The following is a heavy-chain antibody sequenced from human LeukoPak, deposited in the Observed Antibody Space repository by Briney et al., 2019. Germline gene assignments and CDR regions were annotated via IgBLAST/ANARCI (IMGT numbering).Heavy chain of an antibody. Sequence: SETLSLTCTVSGGSISSSSYYWGWIRQPPGKGLEWIGSIYYSGSTYYNPSLKSRVTISVDTSKNQFSLKLSSVTAADTAVYYCARDYSLYYYYMDVWGKGTTVTVSS. V-gene: IGHV4-39*07. CDR3: ARDYSLYYYYMDV. CDR2: IYYSGST. J-gene: IGHJ6*03. D-gene: IGHD4-11*01. CDR1: GGSISSSSYY.